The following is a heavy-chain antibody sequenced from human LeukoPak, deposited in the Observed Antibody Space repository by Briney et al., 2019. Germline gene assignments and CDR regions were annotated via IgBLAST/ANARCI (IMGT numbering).Heavy chain of an antibody. V-gene: IGHV3-21*01. D-gene: IGHD5-12*01. CDR1: GFTFTNAW. Sequence: GGSLRLSCTASGFTFTNAWMNWVRQAPGKGLEWVSSISSSSSYIYYADSVKGRFTISRDNAKNSLYLQMNSLRAEDTAVYYCARDRGYSGYGSYFDYWGQGTLVTVSS. J-gene: IGHJ4*02. CDR3: ARDRGYSGYGSYFDY. CDR2: ISSSSSYI.